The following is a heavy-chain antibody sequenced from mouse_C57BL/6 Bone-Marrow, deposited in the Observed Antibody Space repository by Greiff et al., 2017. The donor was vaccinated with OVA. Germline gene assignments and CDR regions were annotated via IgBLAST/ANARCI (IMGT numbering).Heavy chain of an antibody. CDR3: AIITTVVADY. J-gene: IGHJ2*01. D-gene: IGHD1-1*01. Sequence: VQLQQPGAELVKPGASVTLSCKASGYTFTSYWMHWVKQRPGQGLEWIGMIHPNSGSTNYNEKFKSKATLTVDQSSSTAYMQLSSLTSEGSAVYYCAIITTVVADYWGQGTTLTVSS. CDR2: IHPNSGST. CDR1: GYTFTSYW. V-gene: IGHV1-64*01.